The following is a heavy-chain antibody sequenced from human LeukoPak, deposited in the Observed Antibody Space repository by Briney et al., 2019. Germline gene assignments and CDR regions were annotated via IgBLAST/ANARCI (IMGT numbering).Heavy chain of an antibody. CDR3: ARDDYNTLGYNFHH. CDR1: GFTFTDHA. CDR2: INWNNDGI. Sequence: GGSLRLSCAASGFTFTDHAMHWVRRAPGQGLEWVTGINWNNDGIVYAASVKGRFTVSRDNAKNTLYLQMNGLRPEDTAFYYCARDDYNTLGYNFHHWGQGTLVTVSS. D-gene: IGHD1-1*01. J-gene: IGHJ1*01. V-gene: IGHV3-9*01.